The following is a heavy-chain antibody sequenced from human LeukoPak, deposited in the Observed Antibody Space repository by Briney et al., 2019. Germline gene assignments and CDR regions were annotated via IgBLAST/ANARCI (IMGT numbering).Heavy chain of an antibody. CDR1: GFTFSSYG. D-gene: IGHD6-19*01. V-gene: IGHV3-21*01. CDR3: ARDIGAGAVAGEIDY. Sequence: NPGGSLRLSCAASGFTFSSYGMHWVRQAPGKGLGWVSSISSSSSYIYYADSVKGRFTISRDNAKNSLYLQMNSLRAEDTAVYYCARDIGAGAVAGEIDYWGQGTLVTVSS. CDR2: ISSSSSYI. J-gene: IGHJ4*02.